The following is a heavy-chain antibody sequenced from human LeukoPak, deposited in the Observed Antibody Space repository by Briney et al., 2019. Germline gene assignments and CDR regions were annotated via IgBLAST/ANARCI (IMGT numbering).Heavy chain of an antibody. Sequence: PSQTLSLTCTVSGGSISSGDYYWSWIRQPPGKGLEWIGYIYYSGSTYYNPSLKSQVTISVDTSKNQFSLKLSSVTAADTAVYYCAREGYCSGGSCYSSAFDIWGQGTMVAVSS. D-gene: IGHD2-15*01. V-gene: IGHV4-30-4*01. J-gene: IGHJ3*02. CDR2: IYYSGST. CDR1: GGSISSGDYY. CDR3: AREGYCSGGSCYSSAFDI.